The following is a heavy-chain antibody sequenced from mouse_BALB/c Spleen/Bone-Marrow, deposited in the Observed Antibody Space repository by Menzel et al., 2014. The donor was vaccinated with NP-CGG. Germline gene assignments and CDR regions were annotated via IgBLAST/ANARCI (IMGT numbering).Heavy chain of an antibody. V-gene: IGHV1-74*01. CDR2: IDHYDSDT. CDR3: ARLVY. J-gene: IGHJ4*01. CDR1: GYTFTSYW. Sequence: VKLEESGAAMVRPGASVKLSCAASGYTFTSYWMYWVRQRPEKGLEWVGRIDHYDSDTHYNQRFKDRAILTVDKSYSTAYMQLISSTAENSALYFCARLVYWGQGTSVTVSS.